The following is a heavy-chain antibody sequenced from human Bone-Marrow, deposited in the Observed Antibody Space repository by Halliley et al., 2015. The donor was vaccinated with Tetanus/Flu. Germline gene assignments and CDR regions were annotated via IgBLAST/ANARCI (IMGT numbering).Heavy chain of an antibody. J-gene: IGHJ4*02. D-gene: IGHD5-18*01. Sequence: WMGWINVDNANTKYSQKFQGRVTITRDTSATTAYMEVSSLRSEDTAVYYCAREIWAAGYTFDYWGQGTLVSVSS. CDR2: INVDNANT. V-gene: IGHV1-3*01. CDR3: AREIWAAGYTFDY.